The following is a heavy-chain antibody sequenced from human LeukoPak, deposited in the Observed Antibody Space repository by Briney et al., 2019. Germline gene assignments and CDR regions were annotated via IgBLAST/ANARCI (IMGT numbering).Heavy chain of an antibody. CDR1: GFILSDYS. D-gene: IGHD3-9*01. Sequence: GGSLRLSCAMSGFILSDYSMNWVRQAPGKGLEWVSFISSGGGTLYYADSVKGRFTISRDNSKNTLYLQMNSLRAEDTAVYYCASDYTNYDLLTGYYPDVWGQGTTVTVSS. CDR2: ISSGGGTL. V-gene: IGHV3-48*01. CDR3: ASDYTNYDLLTGYYPDV. J-gene: IGHJ6*02.